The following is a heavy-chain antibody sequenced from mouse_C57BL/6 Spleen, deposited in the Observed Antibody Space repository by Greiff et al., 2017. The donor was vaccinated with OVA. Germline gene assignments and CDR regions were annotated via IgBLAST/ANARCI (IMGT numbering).Heavy chain of an antibody. CDR2: IYPGDGDT. D-gene: IGHD4-1*01. CDR1: GYAFSSSW. CDR3: ARSLTGFAY. Sequence: QVQLQQSGPELVKPGASVKISCKASGYAFSSSWMNWVKQRPGQGLEWIGRIYPGDGDTNYNGKFKGKATLTADKSSSTAYMQLSSLTSEDSAVYFCARSLTGFAYWGQGTLVTVSA. V-gene: IGHV1-82*01. J-gene: IGHJ3*01.